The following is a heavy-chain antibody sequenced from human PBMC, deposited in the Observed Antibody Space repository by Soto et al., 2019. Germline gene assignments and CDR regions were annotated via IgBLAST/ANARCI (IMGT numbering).Heavy chain of an antibody. CDR3: GRCRTDRYAMDV. D-gene: IGHD2-8*02. CDR1: GYSFTSYG. Sequence: ASVKVSCKASGYSFTSYGIGWVRQAPGQGPEWMGWISSYNGRTNYAQNVKGRVVMTTDISTNTVYLELRSLRSDDTAMYYCGRCRTDRYAMDVWGQGTTVTVSS. CDR2: ISSYNGRT. V-gene: IGHV1-18*01. J-gene: IGHJ6*02.